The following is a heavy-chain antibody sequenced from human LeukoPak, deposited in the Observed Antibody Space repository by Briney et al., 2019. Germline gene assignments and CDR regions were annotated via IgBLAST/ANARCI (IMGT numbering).Heavy chain of an antibody. J-gene: IGHJ4*02. CDR3: ARERNYYDSSGSTHQHFDY. D-gene: IGHD3-22*01. CDR1: GFTFSSYG. CDR2: IWYDGSNK. Sequence: GGSLRLSCAASGFTFSSYGMHWVRQAPGKGLEWVAVIWYDGSNKYYADSVKGRFTISRDNSKNTLYLQMNSLRAEDTAVYYCARERNYYDSSGSTHQHFDYWGQGTLVTVSS. V-gene: IGHV3-33*01.